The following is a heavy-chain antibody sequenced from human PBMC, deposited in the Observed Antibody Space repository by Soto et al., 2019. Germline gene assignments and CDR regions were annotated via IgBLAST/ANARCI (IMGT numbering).Heavy chain of an antibody. Sequence: GGSMRLSCTASGFPFRTYGMHWVRQAPGKGLEWVAVIWFDGTNKYYAESVKGRFTVSRDDSRDTLYLQMNSLRADDTAVYYCARDYNWGSGYFDYWGQGSLVTVSS. CDR2: IWFDGTNK. CDR3: ARDYNWGSGYFDY. CDR1: GFPFRTYG. V-gene: IGHV3-33*01. D-gene: IGHD1-1*01. J-gene: IGHJ4*02.